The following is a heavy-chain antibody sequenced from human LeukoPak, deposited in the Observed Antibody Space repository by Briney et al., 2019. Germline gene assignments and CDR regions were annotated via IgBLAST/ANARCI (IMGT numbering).Heavy chain of an antibody. D-gene: IGHD2-15*01. CDR2: ISSGSTI. J-gene: IGHJ4*02. CDR1: GFTFSSYE. CDR3: ARDLGYCSGGSCYRYSDY. Sequence: PGGSLRLSCAASGFTFSSYEMNWVRQAPGKGLEWVSYISSGSTIYYADSVKGRFTISRDNAKNSLYLQMNSLRAEDTAVYYCARDLGYCSGGSCYRYSDYWGQGTLVTVSS. V-gene: IGHV3-48*03.